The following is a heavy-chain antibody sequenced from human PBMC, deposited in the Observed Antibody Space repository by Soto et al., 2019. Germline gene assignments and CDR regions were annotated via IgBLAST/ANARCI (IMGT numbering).Heavy chain of an antibody. Sequence: SETLSLTCAVYGGSFSGYYWSWIRQPPGKGLEWIGEINHSGSTNYNPSLKSRVTISVDTSKNQFSLKLSSVTAADTAVYYCARGKNSSGWSLSYGMDVWGQGTTVTVSS. V-gene: IGHV4-34*01. CDR2: INHSGST. J-gene: IGHJ6*02. CDR1: GGSFSGYY. CDR3: ARGKNSSGWSLSYGMDV. D-gene: IGHD6-19*01.